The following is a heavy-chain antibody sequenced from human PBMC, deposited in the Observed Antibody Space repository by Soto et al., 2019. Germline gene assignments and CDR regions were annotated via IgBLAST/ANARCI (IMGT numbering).Heavy chain of an antibody. CDR3: ATRGGGSYPFYFDY. D-gene: IGHD1-26*01. Sequence: QVQLQQWGAGLLKPSETLSLTCAVYGGPFSGYYWSWIRQSPGKGLEWIGEINHLGTTNYNPSLKSRVAISVDTSNKQCSLKLSSVTSADTAVYYCATRGGGSYPFYFDYWGHGTLVTVSS. V-gene: IGHV4-34*01. CDR1: GGPFSGYY. CDR2: INHLGTT. J-gene: IGHJ4*01.